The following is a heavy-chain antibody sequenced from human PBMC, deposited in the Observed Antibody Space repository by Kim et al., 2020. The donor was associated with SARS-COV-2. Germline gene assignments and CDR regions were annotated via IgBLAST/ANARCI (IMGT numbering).Heavy chain of an antibody. Sequence: SETLSLTCTVSGGSISSGGYYWSWIRQHPGKGLEWIGYIYYSGSTYYNPSLKSRVTISVDTSKNQFSLKLSSVTAADTAVYYCARDDLRREVVHAFDIWGQGTMVTVSS. CDR2: IYYSGST. CDR3: ARDDLRREVVHAFDI. CDR1: GGSISSGGYY. J-gene: IGHJ3*02. V-gene: IGHV4-31*03. D-gene: IGHD2-15*01.